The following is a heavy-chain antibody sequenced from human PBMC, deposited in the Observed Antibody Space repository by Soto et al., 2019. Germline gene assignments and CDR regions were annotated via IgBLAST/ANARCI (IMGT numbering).Heavy chain of an antibody. J-gene: IGHJ4*02. Sequence: GGTLRLSCAASGFTFSSYAMHWVRQAPGKGLEWVAVISYDGSNKYYADSVKGRFTISRDNSKNTLYLQMNSLRAEDTAVYYCALGSTRYSSSWKIGYSGQGTLVTVSS. CDR1: GFTFSSYA. V-gene: IGHV3-30-3*01. CDR2: ISYDGSNK. D-gene: IGHD6-13*01. CDR3: ALGSTRYSSSWKIGY.